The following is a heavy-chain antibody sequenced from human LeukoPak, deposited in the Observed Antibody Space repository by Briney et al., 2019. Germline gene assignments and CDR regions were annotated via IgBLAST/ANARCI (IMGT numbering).Heavy chain of an antibody. J-gene: IGHJ4*02. V-gene: IGHV3-48*03. CDR3: ARDHMGTFDY. CDR1: GFTFSSYE. D-gene: IGHD7-27*01. CDR2: ISSSGSTI. Sequence: GGSLRLSCAASGFTFSSYEVNWVRQAPGKGLEWVSYISSSGSTIYYADSVKGRFTISRDNAKNSLYLQMNSLRAEDTAVYYCARDHMGTFDYWGQGTLVTVSS.